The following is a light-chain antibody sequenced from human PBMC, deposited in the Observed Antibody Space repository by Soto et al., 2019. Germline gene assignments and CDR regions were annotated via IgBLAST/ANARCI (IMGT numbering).Light chain of an antibody. CDR1: QSVRSY. Sequence: IVLTQSPAPLALPRGERATLSLMASQSVRSYLAWYQQKPGQAPRLLIYDASNRATGIPARFSGSGSGTDFTLTISSLEPEDFAVYYCQQRSNWPPMYTFGQGTKVDIK. V-gene: IGKV3-11*01. CDR3: QQRSNWPPMYT. CDR2: DAS. J-gene: IGKJ2*01.